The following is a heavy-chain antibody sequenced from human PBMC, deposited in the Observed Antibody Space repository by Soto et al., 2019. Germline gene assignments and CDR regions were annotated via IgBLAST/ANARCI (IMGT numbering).Heavy chain of an antibody. CDR2: MSGSSSTT. CDR1: GLTFSNYA. CDR3: AKNQERELPRVIDF. J-gene: IGHJ4*02. D-gene: IGHD1-7*01. Sequence: GGSLRLSCATSGLTFSNYAMSWVRQAPGGGLEWVSSMSGSSSTTYHADSVKGRFTISRDRSKNTLYLQMSSLRAEDTALYYCAKNQERELPRVIDFWGQGTLVTVSS. V-gene: IGHV3-23*01.